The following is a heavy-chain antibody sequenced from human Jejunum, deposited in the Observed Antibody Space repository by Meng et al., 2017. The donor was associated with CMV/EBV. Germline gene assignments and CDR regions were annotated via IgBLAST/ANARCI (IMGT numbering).Heavy chain of an antibody. D-gene: IGHD1-1*01. Sequence: CEAPGFSFSRFALTWVRQAPGKGLEWVSTVSATGATTYYADSVKGRFTISRDNSRNTLYLQMNSLRVDDTALYYCAKQGYRNDLDYWGQGALVTVSS. CDR1: GFSFSRFA. V-gene: IGHV3-23*01. CDR3: AKQGYRNDLDY. CDR2: VSATGATT. J-gene: IGHJ4*02.